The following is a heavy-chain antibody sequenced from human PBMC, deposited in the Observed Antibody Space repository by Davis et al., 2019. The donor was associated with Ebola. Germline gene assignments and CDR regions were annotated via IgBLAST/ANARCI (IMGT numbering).Heavy chain of an antibody. V-gene: IGHV3-73*01. Sequence: GGSLRLSCAASGFTFSGSAMHWVRQASGKGLEWVGRIRSKANSYATAYAASVKGRFTISRDDSKNTAYLQMNSLKTEDTAVYYCTSTGTTVVTPKDYWGQGTLVTVSS. CDR2: IRSKANSYAT. CDR1: GFTFSGSA. D-gene: IGHD4-23*01. CDR3: TSTGTTVVTPKDY. J-gene: IGHJ4*02.